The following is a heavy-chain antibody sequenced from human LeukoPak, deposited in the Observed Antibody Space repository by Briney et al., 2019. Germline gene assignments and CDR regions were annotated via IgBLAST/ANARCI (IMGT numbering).Heavy chain of an antibody. J-gene: IGHJ4*02. CDR2: IYTSGST. CDR1: GGSISSGSYY. V-gene: IGHV4-61*02. Sequence: SETLSLTCTVSGGSISSGSYYWSWIRQPAGKGLEWIGRIYTSGSTNYNPSLKSRVTISVDTSKNQFSLKLSSVTAADTAVYYCARVVGALHVVDYWGQGTLVTVSS. CDR3: ARVVGALHVVDY. D-gene: IGHD1-26*01.